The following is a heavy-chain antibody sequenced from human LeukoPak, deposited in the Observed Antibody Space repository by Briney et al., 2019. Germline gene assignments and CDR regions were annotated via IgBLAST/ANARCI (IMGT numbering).Heavy chain of an antibody. CDR3: ARAAEQWLVLNPFDY. J-gene: IGHJ4*02. V-gene: IGHV3-23*01. Sequence: GGSLRLSCAASRFTFSSYAMSWVRQAPGKGLEWVSAISGSGGSTYYADSVKGRFTISRDNSKNTLYLQMNSLRAEDTAVYYCARAAEQWLVLNPFDYWGQGTLVTVSS. D-gene: IGHD6-19*01. CDR1: RFTFSSYA. CDR2: ISGSGGST.